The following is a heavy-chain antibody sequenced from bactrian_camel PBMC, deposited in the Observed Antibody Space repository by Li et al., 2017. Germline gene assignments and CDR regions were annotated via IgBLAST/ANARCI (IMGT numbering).Heavy chain of an antibody. J-gene: IGHJ4*01. CDR2: IDNDGEL. V-gene: IGHV3S53*01. Sequence: QLVESGGGSVQAGGSLTLSCTASGYMFSVWCMAWFRQAPGKEREGVAGIDNDGELSYHDSVKGRFTISKDNAKNTVYLQMNSLEPEDTAMYYCGADFAPDCTDGYDFLGQGTQVTVS. CDR1: GYMFSVWC. CDR3: GADFAPDCTDGYDF. D-gene: IGHD2*01.